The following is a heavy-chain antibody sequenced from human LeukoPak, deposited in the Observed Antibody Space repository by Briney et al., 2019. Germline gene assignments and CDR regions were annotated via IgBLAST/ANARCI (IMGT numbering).Heavy chain of an antibody. D-gene: IGHD1-14*01. Sequence: GGSLRLPCAASGFTFSSYEMSWVRQAPGKGLEWVSYISSSGNTIYYAGSVKGRFTISRDNAKNSVYLQMNSLRAEDTAVYYCARNQGQVDYWGQGTLVTVSS. CDR3: ARNQGQVDY. CDR1: GFTFSSYE. J-gene: IGHJ4*02. V-gene: IGHV3-48*03. CDR2: ISSSGNTI.